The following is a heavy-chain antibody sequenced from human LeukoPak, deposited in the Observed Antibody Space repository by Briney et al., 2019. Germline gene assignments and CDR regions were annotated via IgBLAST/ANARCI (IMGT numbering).Heavy chain of an antibody. J-gene: IGHJ3*02. V-gene: IGHV1-69*06. D-gene: IGHD3-22*01. CDR1: GGTFSSYA. CDR2: IIPIFGTA. Sequence: AASVKVSCKASGGTFSSYAISWVRRAPGQGLEWMGGIIPIFGTANYAQKFQGRVTITADKSTSTAYMELSSLRSEDTAVYYCARAIVVVITTPNDAFDIWGQGTMVTVSS. CDR3: ARAIVVVITTPNDAFDI.